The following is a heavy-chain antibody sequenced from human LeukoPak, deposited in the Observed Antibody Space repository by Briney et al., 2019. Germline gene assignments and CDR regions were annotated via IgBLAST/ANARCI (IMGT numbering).Heavy chain of an antibody. D-gene: IGHD3-22*01. J-gene: IGHJ4*02. CDR2: LEPSGSER. CDR3: ARLGASSSGKYYFDY. Sequence: GGSLRLSCAVSGFTIGSHFMGWVRHLPGKGLQCVAILEPSGSERNYVDSVKGRFTISRDNAQNSLSLQMNSLSAEDTAVYYCARLGASSSGKYYFDYWGQGTLVTVSS. V-gene: IGHV3-7*01. CDR1: GFTIGSHF.